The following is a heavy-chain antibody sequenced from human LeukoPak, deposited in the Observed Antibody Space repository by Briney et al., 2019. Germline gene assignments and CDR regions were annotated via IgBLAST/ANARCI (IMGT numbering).Heavy chain of an antibody. Sequence: GGSLRLSCAASGFTFSNYWMTWVRQAPGKGLEWVANINQDGSKEYYMDSVKARFTISRDNAKNSLSLQMNSLRAEDTAVYYCVRDGGVSGYDLLDYWGQGTMVTVSS. D-gene: IGHD5-12*01. CDR1: GFTFSNYW. CDR3: VRDGGVSGYDLLDY. CDR2: INQDGSKE. J-gene: IGHJ4*02. V-gene: IGHV3-7*01.